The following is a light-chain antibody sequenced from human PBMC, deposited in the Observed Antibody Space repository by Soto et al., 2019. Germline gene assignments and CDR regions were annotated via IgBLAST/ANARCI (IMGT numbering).Light chain of an antibody. CDR2: DVT. Sequence: HSVLTQPASVSGSPLQSITISCTGTSSDVGGYNYASWYQHHPGKAPKLIIYDVTNRPSGVSNPFSGSKSGNTASLTISGLQPEDEADYYCSSYTTSNTRQIVFGTGTKVTVL. J-gene: IGLJ1*01. CDR1: SSDVGGYNY. CDR3: SSYTTSNTRQIV. V-gene: IGLV2-14*03.